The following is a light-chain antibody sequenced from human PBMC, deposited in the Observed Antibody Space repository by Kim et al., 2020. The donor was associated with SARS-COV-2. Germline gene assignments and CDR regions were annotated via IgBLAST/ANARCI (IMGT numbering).Light chain of an antibody. V-gene: IGKV1-8*01. J-gene: IGKJ2*01. CDR3: QQYYNYPRT. CDR2: DAS. Sequence: CASTGDRDTLMCRASQAIGSKLAWYQQKLGKAPKRLIFDASTLQSGVPSRFSGSGSGTDFTLSISGLQSEDFATYYCQQYYNYPRTFGQGTKLEI. CDR1: QAIGSK.